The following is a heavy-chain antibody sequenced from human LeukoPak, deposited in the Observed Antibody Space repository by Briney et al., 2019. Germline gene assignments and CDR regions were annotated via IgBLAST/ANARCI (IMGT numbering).Heavy chain of an antibody. Sequence: GGSLRLSCAASGFTFSSYAMHRVRQAPGKGLEWVAVISYDGSNKYYADSVKGRFAISRDNSKNTLYLQMNSLRAEDTAVYYCARDFWMGYWGQGTLVTVSS. CDR2: ISYDGSNK. CDR3: ARDFWMGY. CDR1: GFTFSSYA. D-gene: IGHD3-3*01. J-gene: IGHJ4*02. V-gene: IGHV3-30*09.